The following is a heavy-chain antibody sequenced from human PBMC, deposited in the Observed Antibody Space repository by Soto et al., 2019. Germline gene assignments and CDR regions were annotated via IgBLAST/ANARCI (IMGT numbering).Heavy chain of an antibody. CDR3: ARRGTGTTYYGMDV. D-gene: IGHD1-7*01. Sequence: SETLSLTCTVSGGSISSRSYYWGWVRQAPGKGLEWIGYIYYSGSTYYNPSLKSRVTISVDTSKNQFSLKLSSVTAADTAVYYCARRGTGTTYYGMDVWGQGTTVTVSS. CDR2: IYYSGST. CDR1: GGSISSRSYY. V-gene: IGHV4-31*02. J-gene: IGHJ6*02.